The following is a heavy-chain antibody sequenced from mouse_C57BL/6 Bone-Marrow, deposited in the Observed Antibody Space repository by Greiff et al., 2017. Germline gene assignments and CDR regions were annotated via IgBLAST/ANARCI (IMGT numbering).Heavy chain of an antibody. Sequence: EVKLVESGPGLVKPSQSLSLTCSVTGYSITSGYYWNWIRQFPGNKLEWMGYISYDGSHNYNPSLKNRISIPRDTSKNQFFLKLNSVTTEDTATYYCARGHYYGTWFAYWGQGTLVTVSA. D-gene: IGHD1-1*01. CDR1: GYSITSGYY. V-gene: IGHV3-6*01. J-gene: IGHJ3*01. CDR2: ISYDGSH. CDR3: ARGHYYGTWFAY.